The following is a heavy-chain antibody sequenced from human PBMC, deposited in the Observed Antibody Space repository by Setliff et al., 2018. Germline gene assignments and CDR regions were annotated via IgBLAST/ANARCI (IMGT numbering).Heavy chain of an antibody. CDR3: VREGVDSRSSTDYRYYMDV. V-gene: IGHV1-3*01. CDR1: GYSFAKYA. J-gene: IGHJ6*03. D-gene: IGHD3-22*01. Sequence: GASVKVSCKASGYSFAKYALHWVRQAPGQRLEWMGWINAGNGNTKYAQKFQGRLTIITDESTNTAFMQLSSLRSDDTAVYYCVREGVDSRSSTDYRYYMDVWGKGTTVTVSS. CDR2: INAGNGNT.